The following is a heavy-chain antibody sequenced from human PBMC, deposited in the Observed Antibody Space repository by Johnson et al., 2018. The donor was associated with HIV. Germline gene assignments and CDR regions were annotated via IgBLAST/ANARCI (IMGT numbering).Heavy chain of an antibody. CDR2: IYSGGNT. Sequence: QVQLVESGGGVVQPGGSLRLSCAASGFTFSSYGMHWVRQAPGKGLEWVSVIYSGGNTYYADSVKGRFTISRDNAKNSLYLQMNSLRAEDTALYYCARVTKYYFDSSVDAFDIWGQGTVVTVSS. D-gene: IGHD3-22*01. V-gene: IGHV3-NL1*01. CDR1: GFTFSSYG. J-gene: IGHJ3*02. CDR3: ARVTKYYFDSSVDAFDI.